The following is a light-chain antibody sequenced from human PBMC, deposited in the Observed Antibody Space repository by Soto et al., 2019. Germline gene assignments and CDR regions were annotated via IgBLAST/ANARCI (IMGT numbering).Light chain of an antibody. Sequence: QSVLTQPASVSGSPGQSITISCTGTRSDVGDYNLVSWYQQHPGKAPKLIIFDVSDRPSGVSDRFSGSKSGNTASLTISGLQAEDAADYYCTSYSITSALEVFGGGTKLTVL. V-gene: IGLV2-14*03. J-gene: IGLJ3*02. CDR2: DVS. CDR3: TSYSITSALEV. CDR1: RSDVGDYNL.